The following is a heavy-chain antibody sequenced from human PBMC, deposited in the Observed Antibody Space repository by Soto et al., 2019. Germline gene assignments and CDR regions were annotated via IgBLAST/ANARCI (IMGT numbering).Heavy chain of an antibody. V-gene: IGHV3-33*01. CDR3: ARDFQTSVIGFDY. J-gene: IGHJ4*02. D-gene: IGHD4-4*01. CDR1: GFTFSSYG. Sequence: PGGSLRLSCAASGFTFSSYGMHWVRQAPGKGLEWVAVIWYDGSNKYYADSVKGRFTISRDNSKNTLYLQMNSLRAEDTAVYYCARDFQTSVIGFDYWGQGTLVTVSS. CDR2: IWYDGSNK.